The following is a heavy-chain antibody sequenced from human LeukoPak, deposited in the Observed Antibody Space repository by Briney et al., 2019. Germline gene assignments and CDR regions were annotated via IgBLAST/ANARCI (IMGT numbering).Heavy chain of an antibody. CDR3: AREGIDYGDKYYFDY. D-gene: IGHD4-17*01. V-gene: IGHV3-30-3*01. J-gene: IGHJ4*02. CDR2: IPYDGSNK. CDR1: GFTFSSYA. Sequence: PGRSLRLSCAASGFTFSSYAMHWVRQAPGKGLEWVAIIPYDGSNKYYADSVKGRFTISRDNSKNTLYLQMNSLRAEDTALYYCAREGIDYGDKYYFDYWGQGTLVTVSS.